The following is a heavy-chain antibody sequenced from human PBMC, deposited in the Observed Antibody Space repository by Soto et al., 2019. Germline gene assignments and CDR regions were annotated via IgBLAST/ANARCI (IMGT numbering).Heavy chain of an antibody. CDR1: GGSFSTYA. CDR3: ATGDDYGPPDLLDY. CDR2: ITPIFGTP. Sequence: VRLVQSGPEVKKPGSSVKVSCKASGGSFSTYAINWVRQAPGQGLEWMGRITPIFGTPNYAQKFKGRVTITADGSTSTVYMDLSSLRSDDTAIFYCATGDDYGPPDLLDYWGQGTLVTVSS. V-gene: IGHV1-69*12. D-gene: IGHD4-17*01. J-gene: IGHJ4*02.